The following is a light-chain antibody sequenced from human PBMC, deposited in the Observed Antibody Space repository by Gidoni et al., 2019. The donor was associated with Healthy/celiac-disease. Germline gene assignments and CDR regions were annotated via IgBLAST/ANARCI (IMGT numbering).Light chain of an antibody. CDR1: QSVLYSSNNKNY. Sequence: DIVMTQSPDSLAVSLGERATINCKSSQSVLYSSNNKNYLAWYQQKPGQPPKLLIYWASTRESGVPDRFSGSGSGTDFTLTISSLQAEDMAVYYCQQYYSTLRTFXQXTKVEIK. V-gene: IGKV4-1*01. CDR3: QQYYSTLRT. J-gene: IGKJ1*01. CDR2: WAS.